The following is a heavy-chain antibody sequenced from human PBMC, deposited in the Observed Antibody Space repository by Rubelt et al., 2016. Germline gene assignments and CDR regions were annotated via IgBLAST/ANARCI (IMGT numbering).Heavy chain of an antibody. Sequence: QVQLVQSGAEVKKPGASVKVSCKASRYTFTSYDINWVRQATGQGLEWMGWMNPNSGNTGYAQKFQGRVTMTRNTSISTAYMELSSLRAEDTAVYYCARMVNDFWSGYHNWFDPWGQGTLVTVSS. CDR1: RYTFTSYD. CDR2: MNPNSGNT. V-gene: IGHV1-8*01. D-gene: IGHD3-3*01. J-gene: IGHJ5*02. CDR3: ARMVNDFWSGYHNWFDP.